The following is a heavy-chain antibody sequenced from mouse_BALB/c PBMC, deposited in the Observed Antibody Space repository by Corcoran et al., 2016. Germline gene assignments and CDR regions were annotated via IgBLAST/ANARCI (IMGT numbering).Heavy chain of an antibody. J-gene: IGHJ2*01. CDR1: GYTFTSYV. Sequence: EFQLQQSGPELVKPGASVKMSCKASGYTFTSYVRHWVKQKPGQGLEWIGYIYPYNDGIKYTERFKGKATLTSDKSSSTAYMELSSLTSEDSAVYYCAREVPGGNPFDYWGQGTTLTVSS. CDR2: IYPYNDGI. V-gene: IGHV1S136*01. CDR3: AREVPGGNPFDY.